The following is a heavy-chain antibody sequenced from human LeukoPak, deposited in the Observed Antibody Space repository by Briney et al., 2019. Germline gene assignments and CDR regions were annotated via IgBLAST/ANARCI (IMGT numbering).Heavy chain of an antibody. CDR1: GFTVSSNY. Sequence: GGALRLSGAASGFTVSSNYMSWVRQAPGKGLEWVSVIYSGGITYDADSVNGRFTISRDNSKNTLYLQMSGLRAVDTAVYYCAHLEGSSGWYGRGPNGMDVWGQGATVTVSS. V-gene: IGHV3-53*05. J-gene: IGHJ6*02. CDR2: IYSGGIT. CDR3: AHLEGSSGWYGRGPNGMDV. D-gene: IGHD6-19*01.